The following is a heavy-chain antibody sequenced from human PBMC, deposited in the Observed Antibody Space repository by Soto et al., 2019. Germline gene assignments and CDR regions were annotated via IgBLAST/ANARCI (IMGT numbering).Heavy chain of an antibody. CDR2: INHSGST. V-gene: IGHV4-34*01. CDR1: GGSFCGYY. D-gene: IGHD3-3*01. Sequence: SETLSLTCAVYGGSFCGYYWSWIRQPPGKGLEWIGEINHSGSTNYNPSLKSRVTISVDTSKNQFSLKLSSVTAADTAVYYCARAGNDFWSGYLPYYYYGMDVWGQGTTVTVSS. J-gene: IGHJ6*02. CDR3: ARAGNDFWSGYLPYYYYGMDV.